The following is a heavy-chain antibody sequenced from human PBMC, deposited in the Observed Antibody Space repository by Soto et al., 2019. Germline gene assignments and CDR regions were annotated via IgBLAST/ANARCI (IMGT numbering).Heavy chain of an antibody. D-gene: IGHD5-18*01. CDR2: IYYSGST. J-gene: IGHJ6*02. V-gene: IGHV4-39*01. CDR3: ARRQDTAMVRYYYYGMDV. CDR1: GGSIGSSSYY. Sequence: SETLSLTCTVSGGSIGSSSYYWGWMRQPPWNGLELIGSIYYSGSTYYNPSLKSRVTISVDTSKNQFSLKLSSVTAADTAVYYCARRQDTAMVRYYYYGMDVWGQGTTVTVSS.